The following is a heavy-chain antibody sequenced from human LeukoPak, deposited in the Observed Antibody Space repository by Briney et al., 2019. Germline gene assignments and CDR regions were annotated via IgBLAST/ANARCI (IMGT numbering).Heavy chain of an antibody. CDR3: ARRQEYSQTYYFDY. J-gene: IGHJ4*02. V-gene: IGHV1-18*01. CDR2: ISAYNGNT. D-gene: IGHD5-18*01. CDR1: GYTFTSYG. Sequence: APVKVSCKASGYTFTSYGISWVRQAPGQGLEWMGWISAYNGNTNYAQKLQGRVTMTTDTSTSTAYMELRSLRSDDTAVYYCARRQEYSQTYYFDYWGQGTLVTVSS.